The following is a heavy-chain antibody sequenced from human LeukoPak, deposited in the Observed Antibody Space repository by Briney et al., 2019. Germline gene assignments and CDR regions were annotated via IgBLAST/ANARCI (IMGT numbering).Heavy chain of an antibody. CDR1: GFTFSSYG. Sequence: PGRSLRLSYAASGFTFSSYGMHWGRQAPGKGLEWVAVISYDGSNKYYADTVKGRFTTSRDNSKNTLYLQMNSLRAEDTAVYYCATHLGSYFDYWGQGTLVTVSS. J-gene: IGHJ4*02. CDR2: ISYDGSNK. V-gene: IGHV3-30*03. CDR3: ATHLGSYFDY. D-gene: IGHD1-26*01.